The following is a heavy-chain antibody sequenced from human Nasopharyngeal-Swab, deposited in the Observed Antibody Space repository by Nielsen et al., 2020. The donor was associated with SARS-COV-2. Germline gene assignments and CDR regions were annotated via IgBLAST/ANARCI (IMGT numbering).Heavy chain of an antibody. D-gene: IGHD2-2*01. V-gene: IGHV3-21*04. CDR1: GFNFNMYS. J-gene: IGHJ6*02. CDR2: ISSSSNYI. Sequence: GESLKISCATSGFNFNMYSMYWVRQAPGKGLEWVSSISSSSNYIYYGDSVKGRFTISRDNAKNSLYLQMNSLRAEDTAMYYCARDLICSSTSCYSYGMDVWGQGTTVTVSS. CDR3: ARDLICSSTSCYSYGMDV.